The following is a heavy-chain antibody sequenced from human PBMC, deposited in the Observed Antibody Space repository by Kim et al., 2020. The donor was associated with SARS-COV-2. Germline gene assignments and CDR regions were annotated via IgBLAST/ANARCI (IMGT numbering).Heavy chain of an antibody. CDR2: ISGSGGST. Sequence: LSLTCAASGFTFSSYAMSWVRQAPGKGLEWVSAISGSGGSTYYADSVKGRFTISRDNSKNTLYLQMNSLRAEDTAVYYCAKRGGVVITPRYYFDYWGQGTLVTVSS. CDR3: AKRGGVVITPRYYFDY. CDR1: GFTFSSYA. V-gene: IGHV3-23*01. J-gene: IGHJ4*02. D-gene: IGHD3-3*01.